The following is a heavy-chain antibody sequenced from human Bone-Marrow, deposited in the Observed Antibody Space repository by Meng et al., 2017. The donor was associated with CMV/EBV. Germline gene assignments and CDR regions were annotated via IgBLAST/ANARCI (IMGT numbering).Heavy chain of an antibody. D-gene: IGHD6-13*01. CDR2: MNPNTGNT. Sequence: ASVKVSCKASGYTFTSYNINWVRQATGQGLEWMGWMNPNTGNTGYAQKFQGRLTMTRDTSISTAFVELSSLRSEDTAVYYCARGRFPPGYSSNWYLYFDLWGRGTLVTGSS. CDR3: ARGRFPPGYSSNWYLYFDL. CDR1: GYTFTSYN. V-gene: IGHV1-8*01. J-gene: IGHJ2*01.